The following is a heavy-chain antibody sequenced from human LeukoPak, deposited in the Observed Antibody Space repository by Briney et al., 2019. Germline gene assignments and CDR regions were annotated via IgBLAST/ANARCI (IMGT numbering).Heavy chain of an antibody. V-gene: IGHV3-53*01. CDR1: GFTFSSYS. Sequence: GGSLRLSCAASGFTFSSYSVIWARQAPGKGLEWVSVIYSGGSTYYADSVKGRFTISRDNSKNTLYLQMNSLRAEDTAVYYCASSYGSGSYCLDYWGQGTLVTVSS. J-gene: IGHJ4*02. D-gene: IGHD3-10*01. CDR3: ASSYGSGSYCLDY. CDR2: IYSGGST.